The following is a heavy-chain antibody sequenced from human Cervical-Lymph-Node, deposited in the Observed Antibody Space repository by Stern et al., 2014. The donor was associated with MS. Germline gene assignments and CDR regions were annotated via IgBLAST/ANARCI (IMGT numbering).Heavy chain of an antibody. CDR3: ARSKGTGSLEWMYGMDV. CDR1: GVSFSSET. Sequence: QVQLVQSGAEVRKPGSSVTVSCEASGVSFSSETIIWVRQAPGQGLEWMGRIIPLVNIPNGAQRFKGRGTLTAHRATTTVYMKMTSLRSEDTGVYYCARSKGTGSLEWMYGMDVWGQGTTVIVSS. D-gene: IGHD2-8*02. J-gene: IGHJ6*02. V-gene: IGHV1-69*02. CDR2: IIPLVNIP.